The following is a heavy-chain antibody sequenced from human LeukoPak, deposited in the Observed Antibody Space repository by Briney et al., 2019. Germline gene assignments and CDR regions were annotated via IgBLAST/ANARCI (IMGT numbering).Heavy chain of an antibody. Sequence: ASVKVSCKASGYTFTSYGISWVRQAPGQGLEWMGWISAYNGNTNYAQNLQGRVTMTTDTSTSTAYMEPRSLRSDDTAVYYCARDLVSTPQLDYLGQGTLVTVSS. CDR2: ISAYNGNT. V-gene: IGHV1-18*01. CDR3: ARDLVSTPQLDY. CDR1: GYTFTSYG. D-gene: IGHD5/OR15-5a*01. J-gene: IGHJ4*02.